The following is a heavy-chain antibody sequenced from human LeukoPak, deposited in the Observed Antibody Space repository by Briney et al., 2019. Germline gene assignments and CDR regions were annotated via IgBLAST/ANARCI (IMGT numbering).Heavy chain of an antibody. Sequence: GGSLRLSCAVSGFTFGRYWMGWVRQAPGKGLEWVAHIKEDGSERYYADSVKGRFIMSRDNAKNAVYLQVNSLTAEDTAVYHCTRDQGYCSGGRCYSVFDIWGQGTMVTVSS. CDR2: IKEDGSER. D-gene: IGHD2-15*01. V-gene: IGHV3-7*01. CDR3: TRDQGYCSGGRCYSVFDI. J-gene: IGHJ3*02. CDR1: GFTFGRYW.